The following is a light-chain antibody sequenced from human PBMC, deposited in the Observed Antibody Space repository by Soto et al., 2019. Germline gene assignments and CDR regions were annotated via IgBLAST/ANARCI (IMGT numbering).Light chain of an antibody. CDR3: AAWDDSLSAHWV. CDR1: SSNIGSNY. V-gene: IGLV1-47*01. Sequence: QAVVTQPPSASGTPGQRVTISCSGSSSNIGSNYVYWYQQLPGTAPKLHIYRNNQRPSGVPDRFSGSKSGTSASLAISGLRSEDEADYYCAAWDDSLSAHWVFGGGTKLTVL. J-gene: IGLJ3*02. CDR2: RNN.